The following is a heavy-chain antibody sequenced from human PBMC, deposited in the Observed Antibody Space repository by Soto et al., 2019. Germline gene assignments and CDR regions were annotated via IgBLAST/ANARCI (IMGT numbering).Heavy chain of an antibody. CDR1: GFSLSNGKVG. CDR3: ARILFGRSVAGGYFYMDV. Sequence: HVTLKESGPVLVKPTETLTLTCTVSGFSLSNGKVGVSWIRQPPGKALEWLAHIFSNDEKSYRTSLKSRLTIPEDTSKRQVVLTMTHVDPVDPATYYCARILFGRSVAGGYFYMDVWGKGTTVTVSS. D-gene: IGHD6-19*01. CDR2: IFSNDEK. V-gene: IGHV2-26*01. J-gene: IGHJ6*03.